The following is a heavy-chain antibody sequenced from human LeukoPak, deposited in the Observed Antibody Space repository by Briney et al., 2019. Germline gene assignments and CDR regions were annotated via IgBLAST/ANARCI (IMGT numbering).Heavy chain of an antibody. CDR3: TRNSTYDY. CDR2: SRNKAKSYTT. D-gene: IGHD2/OR15-2a*01. V-gene: IGHV3-72*01. J-gene: IGHJ4*02. Sequence: GGSLRLSCAASGFIFSDHYMDWVRQAPGKGLEWVGRSRNKAKSYTTDYAASVKGRFTIPRDDSKNSLYLQMNSLKSEDTAVYYCTRNSTYDYWGQGTLVTVSS. CDR1: GFIFSDHY.